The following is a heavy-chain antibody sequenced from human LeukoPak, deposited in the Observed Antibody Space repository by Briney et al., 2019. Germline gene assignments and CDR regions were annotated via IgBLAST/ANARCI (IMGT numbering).Heavy chain of an antibody. J-gene: IGHJ4*02. Sequence: GGSLRLSCAASGFTFSSYAMSWVRQAPGKGLEWVSAISGSGGSTYYADSVKGRFTISRDNAKNSLYLQMNSLRAEDTAVYYCAREGWNDGGGDYWGQGTLVTVSS. D-gene: IGHD1-1*01. CDR3: AREGWNDGGGDY. V-gene: IGHV3-23*01. CDR2: ISGSGGST. CDR1: GFTFSSYA.